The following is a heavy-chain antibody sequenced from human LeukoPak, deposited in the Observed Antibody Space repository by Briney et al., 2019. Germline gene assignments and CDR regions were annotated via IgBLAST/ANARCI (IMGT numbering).Heavy chain of an antibody. CDR3: AKDPTHFRVWDDYDNTRLNS. CDR1: GFGVSEYT. CDR2: ISRSQTYT. J-gene: IGHJ4*02. Sequence: PGGSLRLSCAASGFGVSEYTLNWVRQAPGKGLEWLSSISRSQTYTYYADSVKGRFTISRDNSKNTVYLQMNSLRAEDTAVYYCAKDPTHFRVWDDYDNTRLNSWGQGTLVTVSS. V-gene: IGHV3-21*01. D-gene: IGHD3-22*01.